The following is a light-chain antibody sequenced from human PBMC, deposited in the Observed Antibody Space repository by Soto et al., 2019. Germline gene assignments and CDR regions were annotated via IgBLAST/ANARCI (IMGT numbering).Light chain of an antibody. V-gene: IGKV1-5*01. Sequence: DIQMTQSPSTLSASVGDRVTITCRASQSISTWLAWYQQKPGKAPKLLIYDASSLESGVPSRFSGSGSGTEFTLSISSLQPDYFATYYRQQGKTFGQGTKVEIK. J-gene: IGKJ1*01. CDR2: DAS. CDR3: QQGKT. CDR1: QSISTW.